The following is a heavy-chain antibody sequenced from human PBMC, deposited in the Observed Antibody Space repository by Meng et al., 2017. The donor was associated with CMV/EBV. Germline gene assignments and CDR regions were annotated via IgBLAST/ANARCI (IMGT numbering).Heavy chain of an antibody. D-gene: IGHD6-6*01. CDR1: GFTFSGSA. CDR2: IRSKANSYAT. V-gene: IGHV3-73*01. Sequence: GESLKISCAASGFTFSGSAVHWVRQASGKGLEWVGRIRSKANSYATAYAASVKGRFTISRDDSKNTAYLQMNSLKTEDTAVYYCTRQVDSSSWYYYYYGMDVWGQGTTVTVSS. CDR3: TRQVDSSSWYYYYYGMDV. J-gene: IGHJ6*02.